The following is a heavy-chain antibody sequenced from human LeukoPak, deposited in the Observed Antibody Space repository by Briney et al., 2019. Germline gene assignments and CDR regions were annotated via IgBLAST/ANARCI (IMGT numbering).Heavy chain of an antibody. CDR2: IYYRGST. J-gene: IGHJ4*02. D-gene: IGHD1-26*01. CDR3: ARNKASEWELLRDYFDY. CDR1: GGSISSSSYY. V-gene: IGHV4-39*07. Sequence: SETLSLTCTVSGGSISSSSYYWGWIRQPPGKGLEWIGRIYYRGSTYYNPSLKSRVTISVDTSKNQFSLKLSSVTAADTAVYYCARNKASEWELLRDYFDYWGQGTLVTVSS.